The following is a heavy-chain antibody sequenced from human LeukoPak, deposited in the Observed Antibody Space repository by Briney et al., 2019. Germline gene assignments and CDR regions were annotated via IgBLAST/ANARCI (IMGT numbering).Heavy chain of an antibody. CDR3: ARDTRVRFLEWLSIYYYYGVDV. CDR1: GGSISSGDYY. CDR2: IYYSGST. J-gene: IGHJ6*02. D-gene: IGHD3-3*01. V-gene: IGHV4-30-4*01. Sequence: SETLSLTCTVSGGSISSGDYYWSWIRQPPGKGLEWIGYIYYSGSTYYNPSLKSRVTISVDTSKNQFSLKLSSVTAADTAVYYCARDTRVRFLEWLSIYYYYGVDVWGQGTTVTVSS.